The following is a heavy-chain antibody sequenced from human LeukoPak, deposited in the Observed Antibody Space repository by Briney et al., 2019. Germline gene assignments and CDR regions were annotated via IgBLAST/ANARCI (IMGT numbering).Heavy chain of an antibody. V-gene: IGHV3-48*04. Sequence: PGGSLRLSCAASGFTFSSYSMNWVRQAPGKGLEWVSYISSSSSTIYYADSVKGRFTISRDNAKNSLYLQMNSLRAEDTAVYYCARVPAPGSYYFDYWGQGTLVTVSS. D-gene: IGHD2-2*01. CDR1: GFTFSSYS. CDR3: ARVPAPGSYYFDY. CDR2: ISSSSSTI. J-gene: IGHJ4*02.